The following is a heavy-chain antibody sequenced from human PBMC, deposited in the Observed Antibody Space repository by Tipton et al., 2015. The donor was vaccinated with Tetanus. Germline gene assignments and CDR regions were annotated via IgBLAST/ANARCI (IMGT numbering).Heavy chain of an antibody. CDR3: GRGTDAYKSGNY. CDR2: IYYTGST. D-gene: IGHD5-24*01. Sequence: TLSLTCTVSGGSISSYYWSWIRQPPGKGLEWIGSIYYTGSTYYNPSLKSRVTISVDTSKNQFSLKLSSVTAADSALYFCGRGTDAYKSGNYWGQGTLVTVSS. J-gene: IGHJ4*01. V-gene: IGHV4-59*12. CDR1: GGSISSYY.